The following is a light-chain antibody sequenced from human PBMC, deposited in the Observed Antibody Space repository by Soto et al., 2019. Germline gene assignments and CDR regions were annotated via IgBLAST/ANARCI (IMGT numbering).Light chain of an antibody. V-gene: IGKV4-1*01. J-gene: IGKJ4*01. CDR1: QNILYSSNNKNY. CDR2: WAS. CDR3: EQHYRAPLT. Sequence: DIVMTQSPDSLAVSLGERATINCKSSQNILYSSNNKNYLAWYQQKPGQPPKLIIYWASTRESRVPDRFSGSGSETYFTLTISSLQAEDVAVYYCEQHYRAPLTFGGGTKVELK.